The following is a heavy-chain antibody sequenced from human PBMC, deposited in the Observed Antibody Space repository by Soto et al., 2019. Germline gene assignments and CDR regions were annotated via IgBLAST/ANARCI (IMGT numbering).Heavy chain of an antibody. CDR3: ASAKEGGYDDHSYSYMDV. Sequence: SETLSLTCSVSGASISRYYWNWVRQPPGKGLEWIGDIHYSGNSNYNPSLKSRVTISEDRSKKQFSLRLTSVTAADTAVYYCASAKEGGYDDHSYSYMDVWGKGTAVTVSS. CDR2: IHYSGNS. CDR1: GASISRYY. V-gene: IGHV4-59*01. D-gene: IGHD5-12*01. J-gene: IGHJ6*03.